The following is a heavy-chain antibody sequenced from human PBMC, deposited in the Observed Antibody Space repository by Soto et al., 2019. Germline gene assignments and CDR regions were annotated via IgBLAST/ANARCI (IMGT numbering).Heavy chain of an antibody. D-gene: IGHD5-18*01. J-gene: IGHJ5*02. CDR3: ARGTAMVKSGWFDP. Sequence: GGSLRLSCAASGFTFSSYAMHWVRQAPGKGLEWVAVISYDGSNKYYADSVKGRFTISRDNSKNTLYLQMNSLRAEDTAVYYCARGTAMVKSGWFDPWGQGTLVTVSS. V-gene: IGHV3-30-3*01. CDR1: GFTFSSYA. CDR2: ISYDGSNK.